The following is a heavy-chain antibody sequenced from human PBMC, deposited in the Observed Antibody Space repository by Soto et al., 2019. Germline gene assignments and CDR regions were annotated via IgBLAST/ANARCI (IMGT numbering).Heavy chain of an antibody. D-gene: IGHD6-6*01. Sequence: PSETLSLTCTVSGGPISSYYWSWIRQPPGKGLEWIGYIYYSGSTNYNPSLKSRVTISVDTSKNQFSLKLSSVTAADTAVYYCARARGSSSAGLQYYYYYYGMDVWGQGTTVTVS. V-gene: IGHV4-59*01. J-gene: IGHJ6*02. CDR1: GGPISSYY. CDR2: IYYSGST. CDR3: ARARGSSSAGLQYYYYYYGMDV.